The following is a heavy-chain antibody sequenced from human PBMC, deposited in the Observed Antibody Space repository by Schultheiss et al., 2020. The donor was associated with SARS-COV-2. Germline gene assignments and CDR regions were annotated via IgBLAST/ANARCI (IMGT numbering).Heavy chain of an antibody. CDR1: GGSISTYY. CDR3: ARQRSISAYYYFFGMDV. V-gene: IGHV3-9*01. CDR2: ISWHSGDL. Sequence: GGSLRLSCSVSGGSISTYYWSWIRQAPGRGLEWVSGISWHSGDLGYADSVKGRFTISRDNAKNSTYLQMDSLRVEDTALYFCARQRSISAYYYFFGMDVWGQGTTVTVSS. J-gene: IGHJ6*02. D-gene: IGHD1-26*01.